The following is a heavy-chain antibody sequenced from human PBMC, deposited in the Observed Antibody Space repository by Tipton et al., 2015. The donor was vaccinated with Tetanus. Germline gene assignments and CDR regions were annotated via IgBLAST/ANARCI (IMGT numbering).Heavy chain of an antibody. CDR3: ASHYGSGSDDAFDI. Sequence: TLSLTCNVSGGSVSSYYWTWIRQPPGKGLEWIGYIYYSGSTNYNPSLKSRVTMSVDTSKNQFSLKLSSVTAADTAVYYCASHYGSGSDDAFDIWGQGTMVTVSS. V-gene: IGHV4-59*02. J-gene: IGHJ3*02. CDR1: GGSVSSYY. D-gene: IGHD3-10*01. CDR2: IYYSGST.